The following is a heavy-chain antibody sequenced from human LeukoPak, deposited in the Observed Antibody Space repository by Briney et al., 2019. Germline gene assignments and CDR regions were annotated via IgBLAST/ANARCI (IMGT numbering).Heavy chain of an antibody. D-gene: IGHD3-22*01. CDR1: GDSISNRDYY. CDR2: IYYSGST. Sequence: PSETLSLTCTVSGDSISNRDYYWSWIRQSPGKGLEWIGYIYYSGSTYYSPSLKSRITISFHTSKNQFSLNLSSVTAADTAVYYCGRSSGYYYDYWGQGTLVTVSS. J-gene: IGHJ4*02. CDR3: GRSSGYYYDY. V-gene: IGHV4-30-4*01.